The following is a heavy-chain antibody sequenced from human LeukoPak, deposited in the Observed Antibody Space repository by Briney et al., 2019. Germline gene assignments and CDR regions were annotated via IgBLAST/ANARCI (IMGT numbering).Heavy chain of an antibody. Sequence: PSETLSLTCTVSGGSISSYYWSWIRQPPGKGLEWIGYIYYSGSTNYNPSLKSRVTISVDTSKNQFSLKLSSVTAADTAVYYCARGNFRLWELLLFFDYWGQGTLVTVSS. J-gene: IGHJ4*02. D-gene: IGHD1-26*01. CDR1: GGSISSYY. CDR2: IYYSGST. CDR3: ARGNFRLWELLLFFDY. V-gene: IGHV4-59*01.